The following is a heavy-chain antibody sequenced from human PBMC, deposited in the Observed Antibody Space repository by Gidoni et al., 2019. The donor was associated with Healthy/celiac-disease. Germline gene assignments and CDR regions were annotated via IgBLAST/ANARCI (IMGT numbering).Heavy chain of an antibody. CDR3: AHRSLYYYYGMDV. CDR2: IYWNDDK. V-gene: IGHV2-5*01. Sequence: QITLKESGPTLVKPTQTFTLPCTFPGFSPSTSGVGVGWIRQPPGKALGGLAIIYWNDDKRYSPSLKSRLTITKDTSKNQVVLKMNNMDPVDTAKYYGAHRSLYYYYGMDVWGKGTTVTVSS. D-gene: IGHD1-26*01. J-gene: IGHJ6*04. CDR1: GFSPSTSGVG.